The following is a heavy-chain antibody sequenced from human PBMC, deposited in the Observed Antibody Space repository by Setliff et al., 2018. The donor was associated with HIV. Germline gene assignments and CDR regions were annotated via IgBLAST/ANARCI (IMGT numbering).Heavy chain of an antibody. J-gene: IGHJ4*02. CDR2: FYHSGST. CDR1: GYFISSSYY. D-gene: IGHD3-22*01. CDR3: ARASSDSSGWGYYFDY. V-gene: IGHV4-38-2*02. Sequence: ETLSLTCTVSGYFISSSYYWGWIRQSPGKGLEWIGNFYHSGSTYYNPSLKSRVTISATSKNQFSLKLSSVAASDTAVYYCARASSDSSGWGYYFDYWGQGTLVTVSS.